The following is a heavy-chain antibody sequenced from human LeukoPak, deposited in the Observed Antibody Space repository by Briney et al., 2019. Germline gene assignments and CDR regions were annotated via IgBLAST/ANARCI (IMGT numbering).Heavy chain of an antibody. V-gene: IGHV4-39*01. D-gene: IGHD3-22*01. CDR3: GRPNPDSSGYYGSFDP. CDR2: IYHSETT. Sequence: SETLSLTCSVSGGSISSSSDYWGWVRQPPGKGLEWIGSIYHSETTYYNPSLKSRVIISVDTSKNQFSLKLNSVTAADTAVYYCGRPNPDSSGYYGSFDPWGQGILVTVSS. J-gene: IGHJ5*02. CDR1: GGSISSSSDY.